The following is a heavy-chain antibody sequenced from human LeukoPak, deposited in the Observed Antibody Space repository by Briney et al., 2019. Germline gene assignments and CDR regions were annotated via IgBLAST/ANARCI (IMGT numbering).Heavy chain of an antibody. V-gene: IGHV3-23*01. J-gene: IGHJ4*02. Sequence: PGGSLRLSCAASGFTFSSYAMSWVRQAPGKGLEWVSAISGSGGSTYYADSVKGRFTISRDNSKNTLYLQMNSLRAEDTAVYYCAKFYDSSGYYPYFDYWGQGTLVTVYS. CDR2: ISGSGGST. D-gene: IGHD3-22*01. CDR3: AKFYDSSGYYPYFDY. CDR1: GFTFSSYA.